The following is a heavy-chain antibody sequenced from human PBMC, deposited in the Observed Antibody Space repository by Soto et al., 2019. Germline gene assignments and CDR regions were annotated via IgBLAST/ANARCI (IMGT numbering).Heavy chain of an antibody. J-gene: IGHJ4*02. V-gene: IGHV5-10-1*03. CDR1: GYSFTSYW. CDR3: AMRRSGSYWVY. Sequence: EVQLVQSGAEVKKPGESLKISCKGFGYSFTSYWISWVRQMPGKGLEWMGRIDPSDSYTSYSSSFQGHVTISADKSISTAYLQWSSLKASDTAVYYCAMRRSGSYWVYWGQGTLVTVSS. D-gene: IGHD1-26*01. CDR2: IDPSDSYT.